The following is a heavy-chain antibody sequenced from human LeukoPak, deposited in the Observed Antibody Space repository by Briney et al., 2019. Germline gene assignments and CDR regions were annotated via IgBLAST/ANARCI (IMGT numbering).Heavy chain of an antibody. CDR1: GYTFTGYY. V-gene: IGHV1-2*02. D-gene: IGHD3-10*01. J-gene: IGHJ6*02. CDR3: ARDRSEGLLWFGEFHNRYGMDV. Sequence: ASVKVSCKASGYTFTGYYMHWVRQAPGQGLEWMGWINPNSGGTNYAQKFQGRVTMTRDTSISTAYMELSRLGSDDTAVYYCARDRSEGLLWFGEFHNRYGMDVWGQGTTVTVSS. CDR2: INPNSGGT.